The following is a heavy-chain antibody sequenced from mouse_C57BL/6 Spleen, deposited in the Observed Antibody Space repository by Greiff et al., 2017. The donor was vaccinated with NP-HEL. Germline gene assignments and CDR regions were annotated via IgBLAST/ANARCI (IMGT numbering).Heavy chain of an antibody. Sequence: VQLKQSGPELVKPGASVKMSCKASGYTFTDYNMHWVKQSHGKSLEWIGYINPNNGGTSYNQKFKGKATLTVNKSSSTAYMELRSLTSEDSAVYYCARSGVGGAFDYWGQGTTLTVSS. D-gene: IGHD3-1*01. CDR3: ARSGVGGAFDY. J-gene: IGHJ2*01. CDR1: GYTFTDYN. CDR2: INPNNGGT. V-gene: IGHV1-22*01.